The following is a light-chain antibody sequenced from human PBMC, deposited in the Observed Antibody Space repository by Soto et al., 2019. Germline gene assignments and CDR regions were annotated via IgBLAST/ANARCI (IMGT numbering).Light chain of an antibody. V-gene: IGKV1-39*01. J-gene: IGKJ1*01. CDR3: QESYSTS. CDR2: AAS. Sequence: DIQMTQSPSSLSASVGDRVTITCRASQRISTYLNWYQQKPGKAPKFLIYAASTLQSGVPSRFSGSGSGTDFTLTISSLQPEDIATYYCQESYSTSFGQGTKVDI. CDR1: QRISTY.